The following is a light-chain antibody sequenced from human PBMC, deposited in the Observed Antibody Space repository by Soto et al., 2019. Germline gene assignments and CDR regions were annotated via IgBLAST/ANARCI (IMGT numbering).Light chain of an antibody. CDR3: CSYAGTYTLV. J-gene: IGLJ2*01. CDR2: DVS. Sequence: SALTQPRSVSGSPGQSVTISCTGTSSDVGGYNYVSWYQQHPGNAPKLMIYDVSKRPSGVPDRFSGYKSANTASLTISGLQAEDEADYYCCSYAGTYTLVFGGGTKVTVL. V-gene: IGLV2-11*01. CDR1: SSDVGGYNY.